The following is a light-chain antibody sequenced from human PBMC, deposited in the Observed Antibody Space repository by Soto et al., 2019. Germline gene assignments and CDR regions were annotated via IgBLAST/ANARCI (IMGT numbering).Light chain of an antibody. CDR3: SSYAGSNNYV. J-gene: IGLJ1*01. Sequence: QSALTQPPSASGSPGQSVTISCTGTSSDVGGYNYVSWYQQHPGKAPKLMIYEVSKRPSGVPDRFPGSKSGNTASLTVSGLQDEDEADYYCSSYAGSNNYVFGTGTKLTVL. V-gene: IGLV2-8*01. CDR1: SSDVGGYNY. CDR2: EVS.